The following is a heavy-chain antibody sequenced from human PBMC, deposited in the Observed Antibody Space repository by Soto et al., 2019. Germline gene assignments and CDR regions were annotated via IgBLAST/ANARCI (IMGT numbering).Heavy chain of an antibody. CDR3: PRDITATGPNWFDP. CDR1: GFTFSSYS. V-gene: IGHV3-21*01. J-gene: IGHJ5*02. CDR2: ISSGSSYI. Sequence: EVQLVESGGGLVKPGGSLRLSCAASGFTFSSYSMNWVRQAPGKGLEWVSSISSGSSYIYYADSIKGRFTISRDNAKNSLYLQMNSLRAEDTAVYYWPRDITATGPNWFDPRGQGTLVTVSS. D-gene: IGHD6-13*01.